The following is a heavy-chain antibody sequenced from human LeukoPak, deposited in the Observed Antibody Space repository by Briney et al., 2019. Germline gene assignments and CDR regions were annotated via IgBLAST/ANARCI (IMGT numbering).Heavy chain of an antibody. CDR2: IYPGDSDT. CDR3: ARQTSSSSRVDF. Sequence: GESLKISFQGSGYLFSNYWIGWVRQMPGKSLEWMGTIYPGDSDTTYGPSLQGQVTISADKSISTAYLQWNSLKASDTAMYFCARQTSSSSRVDFWGQGTLVTVSS. V-gene: IGHV5-51*01. J-gene: IGHJ4*02. CDR1: GYLFSNYW. D-gene: IGHD6-6*01.